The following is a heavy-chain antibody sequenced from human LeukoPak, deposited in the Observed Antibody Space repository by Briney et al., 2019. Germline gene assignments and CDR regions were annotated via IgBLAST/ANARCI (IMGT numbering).Heavy chain of an antibody. D-gene: IGHD2-15*01. Sequence: SETLSLTCTVSGGSISSYYWSWIRQPPGKGLERIRHIYYSGSTNYNPSLKSRVTISVDTSKNQFSVKLSSVTAADTAAYYCTRDRCSGGSCFDWFDPWGQGTLVTVSS. J-gene: IGHJ5*02. CDR2: IYYSGST. CDR3: TRDRCSGGSCFDWFDP. V-gene: IGHV4-59*01. CDR1: GGSISSYY.